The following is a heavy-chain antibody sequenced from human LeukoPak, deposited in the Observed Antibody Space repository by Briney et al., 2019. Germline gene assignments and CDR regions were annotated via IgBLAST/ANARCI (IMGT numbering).Heavy chain of an antibody. CDR3: ARGRRHYDSSGYYYEGDAFDI. D-gene: IGHD3-22*01. V-gene: IGHV1-2*02. Sequence: GASVKVSCKASGYTFTGYYMHWVRQAPGQGLEWMGWINPNSGGTNYAQKFQGRVTMTRDTSISTAYMELSRLRSDDTAVYYCARGRRHYDSSGYYYEGDAFDIWGQGTMVTVSS. CDR2: INPNSGGT. J-gene: IGHJ3*02. CDR1: GYTFTGYY.